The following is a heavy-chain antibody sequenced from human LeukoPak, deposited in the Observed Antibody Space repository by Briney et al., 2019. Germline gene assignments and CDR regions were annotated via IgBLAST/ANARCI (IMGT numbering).Heavy chain of an antibody. V-gene: IGHV4-59*01. J-gene: IGHJ4*02. CDR3: ARSGPRRDGNNLDY. D-gene: IGHD5-24*01. Sequence: SETLSLTCTVSAGSLSNYYWSWIRQPPGKGLEWIGYIHSSGTTYYHPSLKSRATISIDTSKNQFSLKLSSVTAADTAVYYCARSGPRRDGNNLDYWGQGTLVTVSS. CDR2: IHSSGTT. CDR1: AGSLSNYY.